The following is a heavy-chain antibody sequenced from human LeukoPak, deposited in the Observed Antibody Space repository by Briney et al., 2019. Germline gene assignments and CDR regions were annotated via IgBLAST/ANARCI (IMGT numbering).Heavy chain of an antibody. D-gene: IGHD1-26*01. CDR2: ISGSVDST. CDR1: GFTFSTYA. V-gene: IGHV3-23*01. Sequence: GGSLRLSCAASGFTFSTYAMSWVRQAPGKGLEWVSTISGSVDSTYYADSVEGRFTISRDSSSNTLYLQMNSLRAEDTAVYYCARGGARAAFDIWGQGTMVTVSS. CDR3: ARGGARAAFDI. J-gene: IGHJ3*02.